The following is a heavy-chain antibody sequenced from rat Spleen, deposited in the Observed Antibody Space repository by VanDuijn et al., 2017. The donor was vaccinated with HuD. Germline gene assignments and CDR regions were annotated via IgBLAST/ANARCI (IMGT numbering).Heavy chain of an antibody. D-gene: IGHD1-1*01. J-gene: IGHJ2*01. V-gene: IGHV2S8*01. CDR3: TREAFSDTFFDY. Sequence: QVXXKESGPXXXQPXXXLSXXCTXXXFSXXNNGXXWVPQPPGKGLKWIATISSGGKTFYNSGLKARLSISRDTSKSQVFLKMNSLQTEHTAIYFCTREAFSDTFFDYWGQGVMVTVSS. CDR1: XFSXXNNG. CDR2: ISSGGKT.